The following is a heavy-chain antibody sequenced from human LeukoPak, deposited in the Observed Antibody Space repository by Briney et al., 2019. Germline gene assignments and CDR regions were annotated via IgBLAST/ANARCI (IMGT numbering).Heavy chain of an antibody. CDR2: ITPNSGGT. V-gene: IGHV1-2*02. J-gene: IGHJ4*02. CDR3: ARGAHYHDSSEGYDY. CDR1: GDTFTAYY. D-gene: IGHD3-22*01. Sequence: GASVKVSCKASGDTFTAYYMHWVRQAPGQGLEWMGWITPNSGGTNCAQKFQGRVTMTRDTSISTAYMELSRLRSHDTAVYYCARGAHYHDSSEGYDYWGQGTLVTVSS.